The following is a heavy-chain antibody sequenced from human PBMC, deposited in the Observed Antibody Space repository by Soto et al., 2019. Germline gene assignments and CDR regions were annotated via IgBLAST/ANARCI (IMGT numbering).Heavy chain of an antibody. D-gene: IGHD3-22*01. CDR1: GFSLSTSGVG. V-gene: IGHV2-5*02. CDR2: IYWDDDK. Sequence: FGATLVNPTQTLTLTCTVSGFSLSTSGVGVGWIRQPPGKALEWLALIYWDDDKRYSPSLKSRLTITKDTSKNQVVLTMTNMDSVDTATYYCAHSYYYDSSGYYALMSWFDPWGQGTLVTVPQ. CDR3: AHSYYYDSSGYYALMSWFDP. J-gene: IGHJ5*02.